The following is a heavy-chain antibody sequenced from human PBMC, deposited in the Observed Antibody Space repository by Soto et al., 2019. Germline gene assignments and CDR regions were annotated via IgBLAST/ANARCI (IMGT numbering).Heavy chain of an antibody. CDR2: VSHDGRNT. CDR1: GFTFSDYA. V-gene: IGHV3-30*18. D-gene: IGHD6-19*01. J-gene: IGHJ4*02. CDR3: AKGGRQWLVTSAFNY. Sequence: VQLVESGGGVVQPGRSLRLSCAASGFTFSDYAMHWVRQAPGKGLEWVAVVSHDGRNTHYADSVKGRFTISRDISKNTVSLEMTSLRAEDTAVSYCAKGGRQWLVTSAFNYWGQGALVTVSS.